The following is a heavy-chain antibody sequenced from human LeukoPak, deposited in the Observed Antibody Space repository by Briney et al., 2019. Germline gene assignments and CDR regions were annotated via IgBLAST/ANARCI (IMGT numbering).Heavy chain of an antibody. V-gene: IGHV4-59*01. J-gene: IGHJ1*01. D-gene: IGHD6-19*01. CDR1: GGSISSYY. Sequence: PSETQSLTCTVSGGSISSYYWSWIRQPPGKGLEWIGYIYYSGSTNYNPSLKSRVTISVDTSKNQFSLKLSSVTAADTAVYYCARGQWLVREDYFQHWGQGTLVTVSS. CDR2: IYYSGST. CDR3: ARGQWLVREDYFQH.